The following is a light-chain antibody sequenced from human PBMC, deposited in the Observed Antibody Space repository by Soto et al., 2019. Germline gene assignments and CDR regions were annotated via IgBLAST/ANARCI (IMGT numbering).Light chain of an antibody. CDR2: MNN. V-gene: IGLV1-47*01. J-gene: IGLJ3*02. CDR1: RSNIGSAI. CDR3: VAWDDNLSSRV. Sequence: QSVLTQPPSLSGTPGQTVTISCIGSRSNIGSAIVHWYQQLPGTAPKHLIYMNNQRPSGVPDRFSGSKSGTSASLVITGLRPEDEADYYCVAWDDNLSSRVFGGGTTVTVL.